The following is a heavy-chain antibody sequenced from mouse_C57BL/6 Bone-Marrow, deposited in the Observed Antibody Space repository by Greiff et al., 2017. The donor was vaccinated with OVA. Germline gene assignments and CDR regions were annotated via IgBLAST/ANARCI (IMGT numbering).Heavy chain of an antibody. V-gene: IGHV7-1*01. Sequence: EVKVVESGGGLVQSGRSLRLSCATSGFTFSDFYMEWVRQAPGKGLEWIAASRNKANDYTTEYSASVKGRFIVSRDTSQSILYLQMNALRAEDTAIYYCARDAGYYHYFDYWGQGTTLTVSS. CDR3: ARDAGYYHYFDY. CDR2: SRNKANDYTT. D-gene: IGHD2-3*01. CDR1: GFTFSDFY. J-gene: IGHJ2*01.